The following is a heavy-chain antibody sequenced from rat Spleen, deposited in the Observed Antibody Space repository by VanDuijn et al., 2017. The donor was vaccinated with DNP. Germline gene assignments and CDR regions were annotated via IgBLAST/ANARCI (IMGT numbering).Heavy chain of an antibody. CDR2: LSSGGST. CDR3: TREEPRVLSFFSSLFDY. V-gene: IGHV2-19*01. D-gene: IGHD1-8*01. CDR1: GFSLTDYS. J-gene: IGHJ2*01. Sequence: QVQLRESGPGMVQPSQTLSLTCTVSGFSLTDYSVHWVRQPPGKVLEWIAALSSGGSTYYNSGFKSRLSISRDTSKSQVFLKMNSLQTEDTAVYYCTREEPRVLSFFSSLFDYWGQGVMVTVSS.